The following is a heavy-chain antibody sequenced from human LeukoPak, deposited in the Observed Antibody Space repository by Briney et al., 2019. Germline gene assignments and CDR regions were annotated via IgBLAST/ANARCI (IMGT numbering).Heavy chain of an antibody. D-gene: IGHD3-10*01. CDR3: ARDREYPDAGTDY. CDR1: EFTFSSYT. CDR2: ISTTSSDI. V-gene: IGHV3-21*01. Sequence: GGALRLSCEASEFTFSSYTMNWVRQAPGKGLECVSSISTTSSDIYYAESVKGRFTISRDNANISLYLQMNSLRAEDTAVYYCARDREYPDAGTDYWGQGTLVTVSS. J-gene: IGHJ4*02.